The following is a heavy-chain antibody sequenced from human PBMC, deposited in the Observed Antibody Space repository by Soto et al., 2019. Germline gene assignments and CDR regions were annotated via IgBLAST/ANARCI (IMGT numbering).Heavy chain of an antibody. J-gene: IGHJ6*02. CDR3: ARGCRAARRVTDYYYGMDV. CDR2: IIPIFGTA. D-gene: IGHD6-6*01. CDR1: GGTFSSYA. V-gene: IGHV1-69*13. Sequence: SVKVSCKASGGTFSSYAISWVRQAPGQGLEWMGGIIPIFGTANYAQKFQGRVTITADESTSTAYMELSSLRSEDTAVYYCARGCRAARRVTDYYYGMDVWGQGTTVTVSS.